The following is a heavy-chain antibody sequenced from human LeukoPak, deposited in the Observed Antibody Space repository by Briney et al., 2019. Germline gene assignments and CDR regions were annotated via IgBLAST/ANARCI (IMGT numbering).Heavy chain of an antibody. J-gene: IGHJ6*03. V-gene: IGHV3-11*04. CDR2: ISDSGNTI. Sequence: PGGSLRLSCAASGFTFSDYYMIWIRQSPGKGLEWVSYISDSGNTIYYADSVKGRFTISRDNAKNSLYLQMNSLRAEDTAVYYCARVGSGSFPFDYYYMDVWGKGTTVTVSS. D-gene: IGHD1-26*01. CDR1: GFTFSDYY. CDR3: ARVGSGSFPFDYYYMDV.